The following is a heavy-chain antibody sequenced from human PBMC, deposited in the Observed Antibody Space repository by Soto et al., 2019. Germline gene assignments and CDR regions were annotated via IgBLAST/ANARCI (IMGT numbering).Heavy chain of an antibody. Sequence: SETLSLTCTVSGGSISSYYWSWIRQPPGKGLEWIGYIYYSGSTNYNPSLKSRVTISVDTSKNQFSLKLSSVTAADTAVYYCARGLFTGYYIDYYYYYMDVWGKGATVTVSS. V-gene: IGHV4-59*01. CDR2: IYYSGST. CDR3: ARGLFTGYYIDYYYYYMDV. CDR1: GGSISSYY. J-gene: IGHJ6*03. D-gene: IGHD3-9*01.